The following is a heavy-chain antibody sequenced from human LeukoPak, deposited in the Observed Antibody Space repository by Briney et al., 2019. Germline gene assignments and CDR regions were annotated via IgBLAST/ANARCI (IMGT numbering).Heavy chain of an antibody. Sequence: GGSLRLSCAASGFSFSSFWMGWVRQVSGKGLEWVANIKEDGSKKQHVESLKGRFPIARDNAKNSLYLQMNSLRVEDTGVYYCARAIGGYNVMDVWGQGTTVTVSS. CDR2: IKEDGSKK. CDR1: GFSFSSFW. CDR3: ARAIGGYNVMDV. D-gene: IGHD2-15*01. V-gene: IGHV3-7*04. J-gene: IGHJ6*02.